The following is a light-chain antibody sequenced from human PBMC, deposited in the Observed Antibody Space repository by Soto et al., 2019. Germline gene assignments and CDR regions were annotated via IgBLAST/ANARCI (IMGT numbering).Light chain of an antibody. CDR1: QSVSSSY. J-gene: IGKJ1*01. CDR2: GAS. Sequence: EIVLTQSPGTLSLSPGERATLSCRASQSVSSSYLAWYQQKPGQAPRLLIYGASSRATGIPDRFSGSGSGTDFTLTISRLETEDFAVYYCQLGTFGQGTKVEIK. V-gene: IGKV3-20*01. CDR3: QLGT.